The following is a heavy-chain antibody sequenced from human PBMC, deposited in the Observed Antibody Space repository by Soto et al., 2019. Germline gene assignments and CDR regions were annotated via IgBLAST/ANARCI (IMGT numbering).Heavy chain of an antibody. D-gene: IGHD3-16*01. Sequence: QVQLVQSGAEVKNPGASVKVSCKTSGYIFTSYGIGWARQAPGQGLEWMGWINTYNGKTNYAQNLQGRVTLTTDTSTSTAYMELRSLRSNDTAIYDCAMVDVYVTPSPQDVWGQGTTVTVSS. CDR1: GYIFTSYG. CDR3: AMVDVYVTPSPQDV. J-gene: IGHJ6*02. CDR2: INTYNGKT. V-gene: IGHV1-18*01.